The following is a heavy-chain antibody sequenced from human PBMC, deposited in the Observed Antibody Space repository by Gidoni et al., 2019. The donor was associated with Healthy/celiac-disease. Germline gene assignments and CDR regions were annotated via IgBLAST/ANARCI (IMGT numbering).Heavy chain of an antibody. J-gene: IGHJ4*02. CDR1: GLTFSSYG. D-gene: IGHD3-16*01. V-gene: IGHV3-33*01. CDR2: IWYDGSNK. CDR3: ARGGLKTRAFLDY. Sequence: QVQLVESGGGVVQPGRSLRLSCAASGLTFSSYGMHWVRQAPGKGLEWVAVIWYDGSNKYYADSVKGRFTISRDNSKNTLYLQMNSLRAEDTAVYYCARGGLKTRAFLDYWGQGTLVTVSS.